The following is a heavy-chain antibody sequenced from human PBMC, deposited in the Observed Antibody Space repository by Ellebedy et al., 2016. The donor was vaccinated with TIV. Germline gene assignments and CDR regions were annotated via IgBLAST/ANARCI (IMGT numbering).Heavy chain of an antibody. V-gene: IGHV4-39*01. Sequence: MPSETLSLTCTVSGGSISSNNHYWGWVRQPPGKGLEYIGSVYYTGSTYYHPSLKSRVTVSADTSNNQFSLTLISVTAADTAMYYCTRHGRSDHNSVQYSDYWGQGTLVTVSS. J-gene: IGHJ4*02. CDR3: TRHGRSDHNSVQYSDY. CDR2: VYYTGST. CDR1: GGSISSNNHY. D-gene: IGHD2/OR15-2a*01.